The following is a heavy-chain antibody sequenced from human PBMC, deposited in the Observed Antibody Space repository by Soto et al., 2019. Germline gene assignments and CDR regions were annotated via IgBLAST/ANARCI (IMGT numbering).Heavy chain of an antibody. D-gene: IGHD3-9*01. CDR1: GGSISSYY. V-gene: IGHV4-59*01. Sequence: SETLSLTCTVSGGSISSYYWSWIRQPPGKGLEWIGYIYYSGSTNYNPSLKSRVTISVDTSKNQFSLKLSSVTAADTAVYYCARASITIFLNPTHIFDYWGQGTLVTVYS. CDR3: ARASITIFLNPTHIFDY. J-gene: IGHJ4*02. CDR2: IYYSGST.